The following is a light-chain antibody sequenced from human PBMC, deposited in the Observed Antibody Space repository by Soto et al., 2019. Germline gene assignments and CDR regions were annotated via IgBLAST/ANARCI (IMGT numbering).Light chain of an antibody. CDR3: QSYDSSLSGSYV. CDR2: GNN. J-gene: IGLJ1*01. CDR1: SSNIGAGYD. V-gene: IGLV1-40*01. Sequence: QSVLTQPPSVSGAPGQRVTISCTGSSSNIGAGYDVHWYQRLPGTAPKVLIYGNNNRPSGVPDRFSGSKSGTSASLAITALQAEDEADYSCQSYDSSLSGSYVFGTGTKLTVL.